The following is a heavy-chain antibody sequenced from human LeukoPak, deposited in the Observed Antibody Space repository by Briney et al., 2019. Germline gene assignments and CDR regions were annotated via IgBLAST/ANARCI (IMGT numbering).Heavy chain of an antibody. CDR3: ARDRMGAILYFDS. D-gene: IGHD1-26*01. J-gene: IGHJ4*02. V-gene: IGHV3-23*01. CDR1: GITFSSDA. Sequence: TGGSLRLSCAASGITFSSDAMSWVRQAPGKGLEWVSAISGGSTYYAGSVKGRFTISRDNSKNTLYLQVNSLRAEDTAVYYCARDRMGAILYFDSWGQGTLVTVSS. CDR2: ISGGST.